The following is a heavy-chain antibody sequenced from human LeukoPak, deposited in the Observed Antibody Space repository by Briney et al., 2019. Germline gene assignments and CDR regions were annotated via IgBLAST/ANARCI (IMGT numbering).Heavy chain of an antibody. V-gene: IGHV3-9*01. Sequence: GGSLRLSCAASGFTFDDYAMHWVRQAPGKGLEWVSGISWNSGSIGYADSVKGRFTISRDNAKNSLYLQMNSLRAEDTALYYCAKMGGYSSSWYSPGPPDYWGQGTLVTVSS. CDR2: ISWNSGSI. J-gene: IGHJ4*02. CDR1: GFTFDDYA. D-gene: IGHD6-13*01. CDR3: AKMGGYSSSWYSPGPPDY.